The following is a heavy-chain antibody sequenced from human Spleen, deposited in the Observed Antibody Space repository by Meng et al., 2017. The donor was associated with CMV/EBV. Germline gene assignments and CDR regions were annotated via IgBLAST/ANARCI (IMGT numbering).Heavy chain of an antibody. V-gene: IGHV3-53*01. D-gene: IGHD3-22*01. J-gene: IGHJ4*02. CDR3: ATISSDSRGYYRGHLDY. CDR1: GLSVSSSY. CDR2: IYGGGGT. Sequence: GGSLRLSCAVSGLSVSSSYMTWVRQAPGKGLECVSVIYGGGGTYTADSVEGRFTISRDNSKNTLYLQMNNLRAEDTAFYYCATISSDSRGYYRGHLDYWGQGALVTVSS.